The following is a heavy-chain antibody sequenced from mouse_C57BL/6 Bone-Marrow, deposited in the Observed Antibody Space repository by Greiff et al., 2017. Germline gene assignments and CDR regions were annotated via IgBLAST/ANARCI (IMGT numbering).Heavy chain of an antibody. CDR3: ARRDYDYAWFAY. D-gene: IGHD2-4*01. Sequence: VKLMESGPELVKPGASVKISCKASGYAFSSSWMNWVKQRPGKGLEWIGRIYPGDGDTNYNGKFKGKATLTADKSSSTAYMQLSSLTSEDSAVYFCARRDYDYAWFAYWGQGTLVTVSA. CDR1: GYAFSSSW. V-gene: IGHV1-82*01. J-gene: IGHJ3*01. CDR2: IYPGDGDT.